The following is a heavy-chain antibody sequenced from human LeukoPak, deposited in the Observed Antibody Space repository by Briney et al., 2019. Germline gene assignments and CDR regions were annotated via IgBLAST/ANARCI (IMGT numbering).Heavy chain of an antibody. CDR2: ISSVGSNK. CDR1: GFSFSSVG. CDR3: ARGGVY. V-gene: IGHV3-30*03. Sequence: PGGSLRLSCAASGFSFSSVGMHWVRQAPGKGLEWVALISSVGSNKFYGDSVKGRYTVSRDDSKNTLYLQMDSLSADDSAVYYCARGGVYWGQGTLVTVSS. J-gene: IGHJ4*02.